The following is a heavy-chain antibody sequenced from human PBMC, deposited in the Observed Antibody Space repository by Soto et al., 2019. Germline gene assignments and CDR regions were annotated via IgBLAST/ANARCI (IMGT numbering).Heavy chain of an antibody. V-gene: IGHV5-51*01. CDR3: ARAPMVLSRSYFDS. D-gene: IGHD2-8*01. Sequence: GESLKISCKGSGYSFTSYWIAWVRQMPGKGLECMGIIYPGDSDTRYSPSFQGQVTISVDKSINTAYLQWSSLRASDTAVYYCARAPMVLSRSYFDSWGQGTPVTVSS. CDR2: IYPGDSDT. CDR1: GYSFTSYW. J-gene: IGHJ4*02.